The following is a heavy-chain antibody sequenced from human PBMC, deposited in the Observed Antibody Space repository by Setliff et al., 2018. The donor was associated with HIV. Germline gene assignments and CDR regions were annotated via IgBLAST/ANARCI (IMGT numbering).Heavy chain of an antibody. CDR2: IFHDGTV. J-gene: IGHJ4*02. CDR1: GFSIKNDNW. Sequence: PSETLSLTCVVSGFSIKNDNWWNWVRQTPGKGLEWIGQIFHDGTVTYKPSLGSRVTILMDILKNQISLNVTSVTAADTATYYCAKTNIPMPRSGTRLESWGPGRLVTVSS. CDR3: AKTNIPMPRSGTRLES. V-gene: IGHV4-4*02. D-gene: IGHD2-2*02.